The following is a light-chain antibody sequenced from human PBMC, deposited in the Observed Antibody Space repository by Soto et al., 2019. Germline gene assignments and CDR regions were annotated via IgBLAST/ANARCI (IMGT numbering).Light chain of an antibody. CDR2: LGS. CDR1: QSLLHSNGYNY. Sequence: DIVMTQSPLSLPVTPGEPASISCRSSQSLLHSNGYNYMDWYLQKPGQSPQLLIYLGSNRASGVPDRFSGSGSGTVFTLKISTVEDEDVGVYYCMQALQTWTFGQGTKVEIK. J-gene: IGKJ1*01. CDR3: MQALQTWT. V-gene: IGKV2-28*01.